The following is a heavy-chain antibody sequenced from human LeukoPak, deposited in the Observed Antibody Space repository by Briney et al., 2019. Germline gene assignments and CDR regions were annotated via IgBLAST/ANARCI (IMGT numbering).Heavy chain of an antibody. J-gene: IGHJ5*02. CDR2: IKQDGSEK. CDR3: ARDMIILQS. V-gene: IGHV3-7*04. CDR1: GFTFSSYW. D-gene: IGHD3-16*01. Sequence: PGGSLRLSCAASGFTFSSYWMTWVRQAPGKGLEWVANIKQDGSEKYYVDSVKGRFTISRDNAKKSLYLQMNSLRAEDTAVYFCARDMIILQSWGQGTLVTVSS.